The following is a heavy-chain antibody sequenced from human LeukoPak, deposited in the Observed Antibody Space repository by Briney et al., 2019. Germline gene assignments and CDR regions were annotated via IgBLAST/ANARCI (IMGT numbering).Heavy chain of an antibody. V-gene: IGHV3-11*04. CDR1: GFTFSDYY. Sequence: PGGSLRLSCAASGFTFSDYYMSWIRQAPGKGLEWVSYISSSGSTIYYADSVKGQFTISRDNAKNSLYLQMNSLRAEDTAVYYCARDGYSSSWPPPYYFDYWGQGTLVTVSS. CDR3: ARDGYSSSWPPPYYFDY. CDR2: ISSSGSTI. J-gene: IGHJ4*02. D-gene: IGHD6-13*01.